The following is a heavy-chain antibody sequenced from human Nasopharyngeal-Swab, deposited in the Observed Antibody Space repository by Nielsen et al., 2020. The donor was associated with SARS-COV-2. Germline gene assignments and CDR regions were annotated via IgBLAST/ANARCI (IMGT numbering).Heavy chain of an antibody. V-gene: IGHV3-33*01. CDR1: GFTFSSYG. CDR2: IWYDGSNK. CDR3: ARVVSYYYGMDV. Sequence: GESLKISCAASGFTFSSYGMHWVRQAPGKGLEWVAVIWYDGSNKYYADSVKGRFTISRDNSKNTLHLQMNSLRAEDTAVYYCARVVSYYYGMDVWGQGTTVTVFS. J-gene: IGHJ6*02. D-gene: IGHD3-22*01.